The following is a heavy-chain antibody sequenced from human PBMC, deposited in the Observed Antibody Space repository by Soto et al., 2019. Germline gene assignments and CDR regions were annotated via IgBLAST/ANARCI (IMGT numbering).Heavy chain of an antibody. V-gene: IGHV4-59*01. D-gene: IGHD2-15*01. CDR2: IYYSGST. CDR1: GGSMSSYY. CDR3: ARADPDASVGY. J-gene: IGHJ4*02. Sequence: SETLSLTCTVSGGSMSSYYWTWLRQSPGRGLEWIGYIYYSGSTYYNPPLKSRVTISADTSKNQFSLRMNSMIAADTAVYYCARADPDASVGYWGQGTLVTVSS.